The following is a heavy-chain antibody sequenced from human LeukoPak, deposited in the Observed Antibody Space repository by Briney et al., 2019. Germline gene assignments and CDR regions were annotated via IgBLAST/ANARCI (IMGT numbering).Heavy chain of an antibody. V-gene: IGHV4-39*07. CDR3: ARGFWNSAFDY. D-gene: IGHD1-7*01. J-gene: IGHJ4*02. CDR2: IYHSGRS. CDR1: GDSISRGSYY. Sequence: SETLSLTCTVSGDSISRGSYYWAWIRLPPGKGLEWIGYIYHSGRSSYNPSLKSRVTISPDTSKNQFSLKLNSVTAADTAVYYCARGFWNSAFDYWGQGTLVTVSS.